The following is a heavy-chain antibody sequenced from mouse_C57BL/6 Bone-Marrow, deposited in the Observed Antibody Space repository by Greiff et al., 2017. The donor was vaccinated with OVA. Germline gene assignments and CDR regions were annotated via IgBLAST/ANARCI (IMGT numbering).Heavy chain of an antibody. Sequence: QVQLQQSGAELARPGASVKLSCKASGYTFTSYGISWVKQRTGQGLEWIGEIYPRSGNTYYNEKFKGKATLTADKSSSTAYMELRSLTSEDSAVYFCARGGIYVWYFDVWGTGTTVTVSP. J-gene: IGHJ1*03. V-gene: IGHV1-81*01. CDR2: IYPRSGNT. D-gene: IGHD1-3*01. CDR1: GYTFTSYG. CDR3: ARGGIYVWYFDV.